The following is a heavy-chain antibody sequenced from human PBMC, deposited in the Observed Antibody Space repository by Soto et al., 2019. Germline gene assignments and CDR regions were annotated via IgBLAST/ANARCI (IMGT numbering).Heavy chain of an antibody. CDR1: GFTFSSYA. D-gene: IGHD3-10*01. CDR2: ISGSGGST. V-gene: IGHV3-23*01. J-gene: IGHJ4*02. Sequence: EVQLLESGGGLVQPGGSLRLSYAASGFTFSSYAMSWVRQAPGKGLEWVSAISGSGGSTYYADSVKGRFTISRDNSKNTLYLQMNSLRAEDTAVYYCAKGGNYYGSGSRYWGQGTLVTVSS. CDR3: AKGGNYYGSGSRY.